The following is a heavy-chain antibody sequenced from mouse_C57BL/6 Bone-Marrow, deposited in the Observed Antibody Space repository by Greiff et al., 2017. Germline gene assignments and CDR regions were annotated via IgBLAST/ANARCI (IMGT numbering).Heavy chain of an antibody. J-gene: IGHJ2*01. V-gene: IGHV14-4*01. D-gene: IGHD1-1*01. Sequence: EVQLQQSGAELVRPGASVKLSCTASGFNIKDDYMHWVKQRPEQGLEWIGWIDPENGDTEYASKFQGKATITADTSSNTAYLQLSCLTSEDTAVYYCTTCFITTVVAHFDYWGQGTTLTVSS. CDR2: IDPENGDT. CDR1: GFNIKDDY. CDR3: TTCFITTVVAHFDY.